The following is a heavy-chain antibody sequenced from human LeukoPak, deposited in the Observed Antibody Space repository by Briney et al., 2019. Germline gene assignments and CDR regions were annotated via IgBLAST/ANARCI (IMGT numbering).Heavy chain of an antibody. J-gene: IGHJ4*02. CDR2: ISSSSSYI. D-gene: IGHD5-18*01. CDR1: GFTFSSYS. V-gene: IGHV3-21*01. Sequence: PGGSLRLSCAASGFTFSSYSMNWVRQAPGKGLEWVSSISSSSSYIYYADSVKGRFTISRDNAENSLYLQMNSLRAEDTAVYYCARGPDTAMVVVDYWGQGTLVTVSS. CDR3: ARGPDTAMVVVDY.